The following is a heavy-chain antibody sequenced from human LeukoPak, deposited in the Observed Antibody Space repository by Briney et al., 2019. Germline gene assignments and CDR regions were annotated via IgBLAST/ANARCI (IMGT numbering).Heavy chain of an antibody. V-gene: IGHV4-38-2*01. J-gene: IGHJ4*02. CDR2: IYHSGST. D-gene: IGHD3-22*01. Sequence: SETLSLTCAVSGYSISSGYYWGWIRQPPGKWLEWIGSIYHSGSTYYNPSLKSRVTISVDTSKNQFSLKLSSVTAADTAVYYCARKWLPYYFDYWGQGTLVTVSS. CDR3: ARKWLPYYFDY. CDR1: GYSISSGYY.